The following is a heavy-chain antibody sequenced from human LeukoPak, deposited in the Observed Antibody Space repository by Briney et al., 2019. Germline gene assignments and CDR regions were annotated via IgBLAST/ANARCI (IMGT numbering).Heavy chain of an antibody. D-gene: IGHD3/OR15-3a*01. Sequence: GGSLRLSCAASGFTFSSYAMHWVRQAPGKGLEWVAVISYDGSNKYYADSVKGRFTISRDNSKNTLYLQMNSLRAEDTAVYYCARGFWTGVEYWGQGALVTVSS. V-gene: IGHV3-30-3*01. CDR2: ISYDGSNK. CDR3: ARGFWTGVEY. CDR1: GFTFSSYA. J-gene: IGHJ4*02.